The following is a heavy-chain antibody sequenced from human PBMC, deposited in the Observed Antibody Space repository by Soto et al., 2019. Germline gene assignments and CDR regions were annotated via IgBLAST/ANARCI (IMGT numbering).Heavy chain of an antibody. CDR1: GSSFSGYS. D-gene: IGHD3-10*01. J-gene: IGHJ6*02. V-gene: IGHV3-21*01. CDR2: ISSSISYI. CDR3: ARPPRRFGESLPTQYGMDV. Sequence: XECLTLYCAACGSSFSGYSWNWVRQAPGKGLEWVSSISSSISYIYYADSVKGRFTISRDNAKNSLYLQMNSLRAEDTAVYYCARPPRRFGESLPTQYGMDVWGQRTTVTVSS.